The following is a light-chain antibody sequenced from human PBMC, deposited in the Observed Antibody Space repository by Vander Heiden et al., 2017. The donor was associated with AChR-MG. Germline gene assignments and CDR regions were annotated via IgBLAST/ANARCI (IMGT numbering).Light chain of an antibody. CDR2: AVS. J-gene: IGLJ2*01. CDR1: TCDVADFHY. CDR3: TSYAGGKSPSVV. V-gene: IGLV2-14*03. Sequence: HSALTHPASLSRSLGQPITISCTGGTCDVADFHYVSWYQQHPGRAPTLVLSAVSKRTPGGSNRVSGSKSGKTAALTISGVLPEDEADYHCTSYAGGKSPSVVFGRGTKLTVV.